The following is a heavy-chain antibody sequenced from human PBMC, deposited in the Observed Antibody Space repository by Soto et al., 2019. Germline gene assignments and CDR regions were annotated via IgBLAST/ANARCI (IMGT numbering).Heavy chain of an antibody. D-gene: IGHD5-12*01. CDR3: ARDYSGYVYYYYGMDV. CDR2: ISSSSSYI. V-gene: IGHV3-21*01. Sequence: SLRLSCAASGFTFSSYSMNWVRQAPGKGLEWVSSISSSSSYIYYADSVKGRFTISRDNAKNSLYLQMNSLRAEDTAVYYCARDYSGYVYYYYGMDVWGKGPRVTVSS. J-gene: IGHJ6*04. CDR1: GFTFSSYS.